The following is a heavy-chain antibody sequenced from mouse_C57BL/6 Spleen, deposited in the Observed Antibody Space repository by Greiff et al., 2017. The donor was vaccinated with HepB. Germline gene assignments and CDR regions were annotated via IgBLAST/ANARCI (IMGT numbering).Heavy chain of an antibody. Sequence: QVQLQQSGPELVKPGASVKISCKASGYSFTSYYIHWVKQRPGQGLEWIGWIYPGSGNTKYNEKFKGKATLTADTSSSTAYMQLSSLTSEDSAVYYCARGGDGYYNYYAMDYWGQGTSVTVSS. CDR3: ARGGDGYYNYYAMDY. V-gene: IGHV1-66*01. CDR1: GYSFTSYY. J-gene: IGHJ4*01. D-gene: IGHD2-3*01. CDR2: IYPGSGNT.